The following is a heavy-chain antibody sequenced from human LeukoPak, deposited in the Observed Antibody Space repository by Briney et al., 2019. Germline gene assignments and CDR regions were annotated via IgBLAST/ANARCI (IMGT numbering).Heavy chain of an antibody. J-gene: IGHJ4*02. V-gene: IGHV3-21*04. CDR3: AKGASGGYSYGYRYFDY. CDR1: GFTFSSYS. CDR2: ISSSSSYI. Sequence: GGSLRLSCAASGFTFSSYSMNWVRQAPGKGLEWVSSISSSSSYIYYADSVKGRFTISRDNAKNSLYLQMNSLRAEDTALYYCAKGASGGYSYGYRYFDYWGQGTLVTVSS. D-gene: IGHD5-18*01.